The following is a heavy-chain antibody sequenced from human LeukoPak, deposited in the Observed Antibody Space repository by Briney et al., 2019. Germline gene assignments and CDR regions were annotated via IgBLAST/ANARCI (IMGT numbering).Heavy chain of an antibody. CDR3: ARFSGNDAFDI. Sequence: GGSLRLSCAASGFTFSSYSMNWVRQAPGKGLEWVSSISGSSSYIYYADSVKGRFTISRDNAKNSLYLQMNSLRAEDTAVYYCARFSGNDAFDIWGQGTMVTVSS. J-gene: IGHJ3*02. CDR2: ISGSSSYI. V-gene: IGHV3-21*01. D-gene: IGHD1-26*01. CDR1: GFTFSSYS.